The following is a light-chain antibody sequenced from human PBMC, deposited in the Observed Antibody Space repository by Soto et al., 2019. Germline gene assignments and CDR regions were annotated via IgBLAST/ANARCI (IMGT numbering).Light chain of an antibody. J-gene: IGKJ5*01. CDR1: QSVSSY. V-gene: IGKV3-11*01. CDR2: DAS. Sequence: EVVLTQSPATLSLSPGDRYALSCRASQSVSSYLAWYQQKPGQXPRXXIYDASNRATGIPARFSGSGSGTDLTITIRSLEPEDGEVYDGQQRSNWPITFGQGTRLDIK. CDR3: QQRSNWPIT.